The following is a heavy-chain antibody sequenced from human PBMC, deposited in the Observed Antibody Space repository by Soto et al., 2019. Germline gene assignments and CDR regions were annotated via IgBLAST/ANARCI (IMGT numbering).Heavy chain of an antibody. J-gene: IGHJ3*02. CDR3: ALFLSLPGIATAEIAAFDI. D-gene: IGHD6-13*01. CDR2: IIPILGIA. Sequence: SVKVSCKASGGTFSSYTISWVRQAPGQGLEWMGRIIPILGIANYAQKFQGRVTITADKSTSTAYMELSSLRSEDTAVYYCALFLSLPGIATAEIAAFDIWGQGTMVTVS. CDR1: GGTFSSYT. V-gene: IGHV1-69*02.